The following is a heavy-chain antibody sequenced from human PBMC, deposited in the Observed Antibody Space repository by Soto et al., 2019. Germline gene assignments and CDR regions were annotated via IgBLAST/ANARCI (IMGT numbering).Heavy chain of an antibody. CDR2: ISYDGSNK. Sequence: ESGGGVVQPGRSLRLSCAASGFTFSSYGMHWVRQAPGKGLEWVAVISYDGSNKYYADSVKGRFTISRDNSKNTLYLQMNSLRAEDTAVYYCAGSGSYYHWFDPWGQGTLVTVSS. J-gene: IGHJ5*02. CDR3: AGSGSYYHWFDP. D-gene: IGHD3-10*01. CDR1: GFTFSSYG. V-gene: IGHV3-30*03.